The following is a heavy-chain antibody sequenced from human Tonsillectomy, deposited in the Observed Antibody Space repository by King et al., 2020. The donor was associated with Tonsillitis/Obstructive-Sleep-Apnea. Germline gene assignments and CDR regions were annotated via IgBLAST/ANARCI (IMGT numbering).Heavy chain of an antibody. CDR3: ARSLLNYGDYVPLRTNFDY. V-gene: IGHV1-46*01. CDR1: GYAFTSYY. J-gene: IGHJ4*02. D-gene: IGHD4-17*01. CDR2: INPSGGST. Sequence: QLVQSGAEVEKPGASVKVSCKTSGYAFTSYYLHWVRQAPGQGPEWMGIINPSGGSTTYAQKFQGRVTMTRDTSTSTVYMELSSLRSEDTAVYYCARSLLNYGDYVPLRTNFDYWGQGTLLTVSS.